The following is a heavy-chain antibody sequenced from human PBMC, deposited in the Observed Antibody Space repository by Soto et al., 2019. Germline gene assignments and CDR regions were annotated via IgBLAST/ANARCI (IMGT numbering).Heavy chain of an antibody. CDR1: GFTFPSYS. J-gene: IGHJ4*02. V-gene: IGHV3-21*06. Sequence: EVQLVEAGGGLVKPGGSLSLACAASGFTFPSYSMNWVRQAPGKGLEWVSSISSTTNYIYYGESMKGRFTISRDNAKNSLYLEMNSLRAEDTAVYYCARESEDLTSNFDYWGQGPLVTVSS. CDR2: ISSTTNYI. CDR3: ARESEDLTSNFDY.